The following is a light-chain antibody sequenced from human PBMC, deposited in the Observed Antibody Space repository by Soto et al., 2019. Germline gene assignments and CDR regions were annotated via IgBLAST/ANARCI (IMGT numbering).Light chain of an antibody. CDR1: QSVSTY. V-gene: IGKV3-15*01. Sequence: EIVLTQSPATLSLSPGERATLSCRASQSVSTYLAWFQQVPGQAPRLLIYGASTRATAIPARFSGSGSGTEFTLSISSLQSEDFAVYYCQQYNTWPRTFGQGTKVDIK. CDR3: QQYNTWPRT. J-gene: IGKJ1*01. CDR2: GAS.